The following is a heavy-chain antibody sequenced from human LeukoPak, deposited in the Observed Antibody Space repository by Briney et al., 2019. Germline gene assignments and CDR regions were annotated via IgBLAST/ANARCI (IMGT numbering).Heavy chain of an antibody. CDR1: GFIFNDFW. D-gene: IGHD5-12*01. CDR2: INEDGSVK. CDR3: ASQGSGYDSPIDH. V-gene: IGHV3-7*01. J-gene: IGHJ4*02. Sequence: AGGSLRLSCAASGFIFNDFWMTWVRQAPGKGLEWLTNINEDGSVKQYVDSVKGRFTISRDNAKSSLYLQMNSLRAEDTAVYYCASQGSGYDSPIDHWGQGTLVTVSS.